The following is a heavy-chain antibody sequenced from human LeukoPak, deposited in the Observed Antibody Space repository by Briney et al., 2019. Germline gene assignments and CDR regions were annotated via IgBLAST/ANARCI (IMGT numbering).Heavy chain of an antibody. J-gene: IGHJ5*02. CDR3: AKDAPPRYYYDSSGLATTNWFDP. CDR2: IYSDGTT. CDR1: GLTVSSNF. V-gene: IGHV3-53*05. Sequence: GGSLRLSCAASGLTVSSNFMSWVRQTPGKGLEWISVIYSDGTTYYADSVKGRFTISRDNSKNTLYLQMNSLRAEDTAVYYCAKDAPPRYYYDSSGLATTNWFDPWGQGTLVTVSS. D-gene: IGHD3-22*01.